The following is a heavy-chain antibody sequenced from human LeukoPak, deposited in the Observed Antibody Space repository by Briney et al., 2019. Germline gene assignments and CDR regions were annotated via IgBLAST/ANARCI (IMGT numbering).Heavy chain of an antibody. D-gene: IGHD2-8*01. CDR3: AKDPAPSGVFDP. CDR1: GFTFSSYA. V-gene: IGHV3-23*01. Sequence: GGSLRLSCAASGFTFSSYAMSWVRQAPGKGLEWVSAISGSGGSTYYADSVKGRFTISRDNSKNTLYLQMNSLRAEDTAVYYYAKDPAPSGVFDPWGQGTLVTVSS. J-gene: IGHJ5*02. CDR2: ISGSGGST.